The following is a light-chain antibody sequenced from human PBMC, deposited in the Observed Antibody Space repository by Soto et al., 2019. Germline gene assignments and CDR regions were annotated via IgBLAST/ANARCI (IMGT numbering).Light chain of an antibody. CDR2: DAS. V-gene: IGKV3-11*01. CDR3: QQYNNWRWT. Sequence: EIVLTQSPATLSLSPGERATLSCRASQSVSSYLAWYQQKPGQGPRLLIYDASNRATGVSARFSGSGSGTDFTLTISSLQSEDFAVYYCQQYNNWRWTFGQGTKVDIK. CDR1: QSVSSY. J-gene: IGKJ1*01.